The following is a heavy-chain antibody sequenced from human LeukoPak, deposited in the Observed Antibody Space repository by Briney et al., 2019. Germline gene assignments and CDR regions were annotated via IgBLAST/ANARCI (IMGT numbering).Heavy chain of an antibody. CDR1: GGSISSYY. J-gene: IGHJ4*02. D-gene: IGHD4-23*01. CDR2: IYYSGST. CDR3: ARKTTVVASHYDY. V-gene: IGHV4-59*01. Sequence: SETLSLTCTVSGGSISSYYRSWIRQPPGKGLEWIGYIYYSGSTNYNPSLKSRVTISVDTSKNQFSLKLSSVTAADTAVYYCARKTTVVASHYDYWGQGTLVTVSS.